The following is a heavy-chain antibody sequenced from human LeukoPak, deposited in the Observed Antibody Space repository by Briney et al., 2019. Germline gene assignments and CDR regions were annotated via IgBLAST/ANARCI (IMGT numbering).Heavy chain of an antibody. CDR1: GGSISSSNW. D-gene: IGHD3-22*01. V-gene: IGHV4-4*02. Sequence: GTLSLTCAVSGGSISSSNWWSWVRQPPGKGLEWIGEIYHSGSTNYNPSLKSRVTISVDKSKNQFSLKVNSVTAADTAVYYCARAMTPLSQYYYDSSGYRKRAPPKYYFDYWGQGTLVTVSS. CDR3: ARAMTPLSQYYYDSSGYRKRAPPKYYFDY. J-gene: IGHJ4*02. CDR2: IYHSGST.